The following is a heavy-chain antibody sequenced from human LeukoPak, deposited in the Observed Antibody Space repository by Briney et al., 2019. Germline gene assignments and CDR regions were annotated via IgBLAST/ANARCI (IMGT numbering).Heavy chain of an antibody. Sequence: PGGSLRLSCAASGFTFSTYAMTWVRQAPGKGLESVSLISATGSTTYYAESVRGRFTISRDNSKNTLYLQMNSLRAEDTAVYYCAKLPSGYYGSGSYYKAWIDYWGQGTLVTVSS. V-gene: IGHV3-23*01. CDR2: ISATGSTT. CDR3: AKLPSGYYGSGSYYKAWIDY. J-gene: IGHJ4*02. CDR1: GFTFSTYA. D-gene: IGHD3-10*01.